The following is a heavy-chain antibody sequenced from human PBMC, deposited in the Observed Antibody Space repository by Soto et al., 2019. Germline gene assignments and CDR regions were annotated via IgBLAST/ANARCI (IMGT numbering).Heavy chain of an antibody. CDR1: GGTFSSYA. J-gene: IGHJ6*02. V-gene: IGHV1-69*13. CDR2: IIPIFGTA. Sequence: GASVKVSCKXSGGTFSSYAISWVRQAPGQGLEWMGGIIPIFGTANYAQKFQGRVTITADESTSTAYMELSSLRSEDTAVYYCARGSYCTNGVCYFGVRRGYYYYYGMDVWGQGTTVTVSS. CDR3: ARGSYCTNGVCYFGVRRGYYYYYGMDV. D-gene: IGHD2-8*01.